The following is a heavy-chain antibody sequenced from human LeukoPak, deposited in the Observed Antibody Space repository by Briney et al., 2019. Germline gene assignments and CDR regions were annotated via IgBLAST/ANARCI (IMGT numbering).Heavy chain of an antibody. J-gene: IGHJ5*02. CDR3: ARENQQLVLGWFDP. Sequence: ASVKVSCKASGYTFTSYGISWVRQAPGQGLEWMGWISAYNGNTNYAQKLQGRVTMTTDTSTSTAYMELRSLRSDDTAVYYCARENQQLVLGWFDPWGQGTLVTVSS. V-gene: IGHV1-18*01. D-gene: IGHD6-13*01. CDR2: ISAYNGNT. CDR1: GYTFTSYG.